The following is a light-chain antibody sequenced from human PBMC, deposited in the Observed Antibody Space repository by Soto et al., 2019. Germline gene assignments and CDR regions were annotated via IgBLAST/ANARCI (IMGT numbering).Light chain of an antibody. CDR1: QSISSW. J-gene: IGKJ1*01. CDR3: QQYNSDSRT. Sequence: DIQMTQSPSTLSASVGDRVTITCRASQSISSWLAWYQQKPGKAPKLLIYKASSLESGVPSRFSGSGSGTEFTLTISSLQPDDVATYYCQQYNSDSRTFGQGTKVDIK. CDR2: KAS. V-gene: IGKV1-5*03.